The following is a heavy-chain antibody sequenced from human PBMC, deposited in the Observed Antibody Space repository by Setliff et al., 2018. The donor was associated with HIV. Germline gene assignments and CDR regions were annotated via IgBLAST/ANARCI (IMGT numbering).Heavy chain of an antibody. CDR1: GGSFTDIGGSFTDYY. V-gene: IGHV4-34*01. CDR2: INHSGST. D-gene: IGHD5-18*01. Sequence: NPSETLSLTCAVFGGSFTDIGGSFTDYYWIWIRQPPGKGLEWIGEINHSGSTYYNPSLKSRFTISVDTSKNQFSLKVNSVTAADTAVYYCARRQQLWLLYAFDIWGQGTMVTVSS. CDR3: ARRQQLWLLYAFDI. J-gene: IGHJ3*02.